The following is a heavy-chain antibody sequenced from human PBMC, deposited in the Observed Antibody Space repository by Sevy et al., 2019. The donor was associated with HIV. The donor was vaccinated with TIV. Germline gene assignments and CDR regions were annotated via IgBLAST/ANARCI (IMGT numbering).Heavy chain of an antibody. Sequence: GGSLRLSCAASGFTFSSYSMNWVRQAPGKGLEWVSSISSSSSYIYYADSVKGRFTISRDNAKNSLYLQMNSLRAEDTAVYYCARVLTTEKWFGERGGAFDIWGQGTMVTVSS. J-gene: IGHJ3*02. CDR3: ARVLTTEKWFGERGGAFDI. D-gene: IGHD3-10*01. V-gene: IGHV3-21*01. CDR1: GFTFSSYS. CDR2: ISSSSSYI.